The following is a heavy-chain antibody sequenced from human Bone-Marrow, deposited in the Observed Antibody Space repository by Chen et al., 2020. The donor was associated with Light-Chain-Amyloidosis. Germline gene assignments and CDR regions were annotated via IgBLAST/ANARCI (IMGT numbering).Heavy chain of an antibody. Sequence: QVQLVQSGAELKKPGSSVKVSCKASGGTFSSYAISWVRQAPGQGLEWMGGIIPIFGTANYAQKFQGRVTITADESTSTAYMELSSLRSEDTAVYYCAIRDYYGSGSYRYYYGMDVWGQGTTVTVSS. V-gene: IGHV1-69*01. J-gene: IGHJ6*02. CDR2: IIPIFGTA. CDR3: AIRDYYGSGSYRYYYGMDV. D-gene: IGHD3-10*01. CDR1: GGTFSSYA.